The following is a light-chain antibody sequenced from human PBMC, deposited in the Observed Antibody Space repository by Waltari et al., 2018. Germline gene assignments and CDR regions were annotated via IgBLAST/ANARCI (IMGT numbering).Light chain of an antibody. V-gene: IGLV2-8*01. CDR1: SSDVGGSNH. J-gene: IGLJ3*02. CDR3: SSYAGRNNVM. CDR2: EVS. Sequence: QSALPQPPSASGSPGPSVPLTCTGPSSDVGGSNHVPWYQQHPGRAPTLLIYEVSKRPSGVPHRFSASKSGDTASLTVSELQAEDEAAYYCSSYAGRNNVMFGGGTKLTVL.